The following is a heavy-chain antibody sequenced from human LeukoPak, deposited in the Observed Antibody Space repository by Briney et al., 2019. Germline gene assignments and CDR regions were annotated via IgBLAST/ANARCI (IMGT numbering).Heavy chain of an antibody. V-gene: IGHV1-58*02. Sequence: SVKVSCKASGFTFTSSAMQWVRQARGQRLEWIGWIVVGSGNTSYAQKFQGRVTMTRDTSTSTVYMELSSLRSEDTAVYYCASHYYDSSGYLDYWGQGTLATVSS. CDR3: ASHYYDSSGYLDY. D-gene: IGHD3-22*01. CDR2: IVVGSGNT. J-gene: IGHJ4*02. CDR1: GFTFTSSA.